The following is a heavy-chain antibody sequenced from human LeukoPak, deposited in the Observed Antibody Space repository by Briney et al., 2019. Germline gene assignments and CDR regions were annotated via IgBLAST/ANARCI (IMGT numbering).Heavy chain of an antibody. V-gene: IGHV1-69*04. CDR2: IIPILGIA. Sequence: SVKVSCKASGGTFSSYAISWVRQAPGQGLEWMGRIIPILGIANYAQKFQGRVTITTDKSTSTAYMELSSLRSEDTAVYYCARGGPRPFDYWGQGTLVTVSS. D-gene: IGHD3/OR15-3a*01. J-gene: IGHJ4*02. CDR3: ARGGPRPFDY. CDR1: GGTFSSYA.